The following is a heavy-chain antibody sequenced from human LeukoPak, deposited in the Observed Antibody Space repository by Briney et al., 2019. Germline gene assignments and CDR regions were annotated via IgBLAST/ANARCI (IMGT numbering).Heavy chain of an antibody. CDR2: IRYDGSNK. J-gene: IGHJ4*02. CDR1: GFTVSSNY. Sequence: GGSLRLSCAASGFTVSSNYMSWVRQAPGKGLEWVAFIRYDGSNKYYADSVKGRFTISRDNSKNTLYLQMNSLRAEDTAVYYCAKEPSGSYYFDYWGQGTLVTVSS. D-gene: IGHD1-26*01. V-gene: IGHV3-30*02. CDR3: AKEPSGSYYFDY.